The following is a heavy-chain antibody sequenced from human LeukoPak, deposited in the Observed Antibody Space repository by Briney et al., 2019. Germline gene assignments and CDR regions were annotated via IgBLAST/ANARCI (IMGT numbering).Heavy chain of an antibody. CDR2: IIPIFGIA. CDR1: GGTFSSYA. CDR3: ARRQGRRGLDP. V-gene: IGHV1-69*04. J-gene: IGHJ5*02. Sequence: ASVKVSCKASGGTFSSYAISWVRQAPGQGLEWMGRIIPIFGIANYAQKFQGRVTITADKSTSTAYMELSSLRSEDTAVYYCARRQGRRGLDPWGQGTLVTVSS.